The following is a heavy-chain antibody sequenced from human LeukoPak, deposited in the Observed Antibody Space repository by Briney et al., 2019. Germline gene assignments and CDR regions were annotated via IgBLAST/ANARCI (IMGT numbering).Heavy chain of an antibody. Sequence: GGSLRLSCAASGFTFSSYEMNWVRQAPGKGLEWVSYISSSGSTIYYADSVKGRFTISRDNAKNSLYLQMNSLRAEDTALYYCAKDSARYSNEALDYWGQGTLVTVSS. J-gene: IGHJ4*02. CDR2: ISSSGSTI. D-gene: IGHD3-10*01. V-gene: IGHV3-48*03. CDR1: GFTFSSYE. CDR3: AKDSARYSNEALDY.